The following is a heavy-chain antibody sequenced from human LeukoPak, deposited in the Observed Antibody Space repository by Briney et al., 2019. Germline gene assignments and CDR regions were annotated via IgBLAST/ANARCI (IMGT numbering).Heavy chain of an antibody. CDR1: GFTFDDYG. J-gene: IGHJ4*02. Sequence: GGSLRLSCAASGFTFDDYGMSWVRQAPGKGLDWVSGINWNGGSTGYADSVKGRFTISRDNAKNSLYLQMNSLRAEDTALYYCARGAYYYDSSGYYLAYWGQGTLVTVSS. CDR3: ARGAYYYDSSGYYLAY. D-gene: IGHD3-22*01. V-gene: IGHV3-20*04. CDR2: INWNGGST.